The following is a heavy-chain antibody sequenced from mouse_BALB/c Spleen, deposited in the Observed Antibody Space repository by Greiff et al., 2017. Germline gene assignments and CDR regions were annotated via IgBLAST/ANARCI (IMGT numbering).Heavy chain of an antibody. CDR2: INPYNGDT. CDR3: AREGTLYYFDY. CDR1: GYSFTGYF. V-gene: IGHV1-20*02. Sequence: EVKLLESGPELVKPGASVKISCKASGYSFTGYFMNWVMQSHGKSLEWIGRINPYNGDTFYNQKFKGKATLTVDKSSSTAHMELRSLASEDSAVYYCAREGTLYYFDYWGQGTTLTVSS. J-gene: IGHJ2*01. D-gene: IGHD2-14*01.